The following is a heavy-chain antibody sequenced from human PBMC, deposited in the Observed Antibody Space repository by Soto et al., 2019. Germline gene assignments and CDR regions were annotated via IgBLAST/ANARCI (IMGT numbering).Heavy chain of an antibody. CDR3: ARDKGGYSNFDS. J-gene: IGHJ4*02. CDR2: IYYTGST. Sequence: PSETLSLTCTVSGGSINNHYWSWIRQPPGKGLEWIGYIYYTGSTNYNPSLKSRVAISVDTSMNQFSLRLSSVTAADTAVYYCARDKGGYSNFDSWGQGTRVTVSS. V-gene: IGHV4-59*11. CDR1: GGSINNHY. D-gene: IGHD5-18*01.